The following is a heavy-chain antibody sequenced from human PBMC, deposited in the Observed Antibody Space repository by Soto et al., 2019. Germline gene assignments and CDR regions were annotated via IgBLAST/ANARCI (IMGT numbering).Heavy chain of an antibody. CDR1: GGSISSYY. CDR2: IYYSGST. Sequence: SETLSLTCTVSGGSISSYYWSWIRQPPGKGLEWIGYIYYSGSTNYNPSLKSRVTISVDTSKNQFSLKLSSVTAADTAVYYCARQGATVVTTFFTYSTKSPPNNWFDPWGQGTLVTVSS. D-gene: IGHD4-4*01. J-gene: IGHJ5*02. CDR3: ARQGATVVTTFFTYSTKSPPNNWFDP. V-gene: IGHV4-59*08.